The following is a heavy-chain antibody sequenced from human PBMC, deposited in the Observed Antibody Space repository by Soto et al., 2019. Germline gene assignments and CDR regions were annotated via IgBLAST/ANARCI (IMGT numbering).Heavy chain of an antibody. CDR2: IYNSGTT. J-gene: IGHJ4*02. V-gene: IGHV4-61*01. Sequence: QVQLQESGPGLVKPSETLSLTCTVSGDSVNSGTYYWSWIRQPPGKGLEWIGYIYNSGTTKYNPSLKSRVNISVDTSKNQFSLNLSSVTAAETAVYYCARAKTTMIVQENYWGQGTLVTVSS. CDR1: GDSVNSGTYY. CDR3: ARAKTTMIVQENY. D-gene: IGHD3-22*01.